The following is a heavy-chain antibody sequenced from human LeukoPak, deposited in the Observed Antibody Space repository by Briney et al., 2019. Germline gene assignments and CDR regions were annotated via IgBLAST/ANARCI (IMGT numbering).Heavy chain of an antibody. CDR2: ISYDGGNK. CDR1: GFTFSSYG. J-gene: IGHJ5*02. V-gene: IGHV3-30*18. Sequence: GGSLRLSCAASGFTFSSYGMHWVRQAPGKGLEWVAVISYDGGNKYYADSVKGRFTISRDNSKNTLYLQMNSLRAEDTAVYYCAKRGGYCSSTSCYRWFDPWGQGTLVTVSS. CDR3: AKRGGYCSSTSCYRWFDP. D-gene: IGHD2-2*01.